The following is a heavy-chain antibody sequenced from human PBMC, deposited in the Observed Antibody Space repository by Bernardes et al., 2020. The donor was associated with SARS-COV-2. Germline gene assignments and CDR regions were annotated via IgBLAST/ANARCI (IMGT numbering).Heavy chain of an antibody. J-gene: IGHJ4*02. Sequence: GESLKISCQASGYSFTSYWIGWVRQMPGKGLEWMGIIFPGDSDSTYSPSFQGQVTISADKSTNTAYLQWSSLKASDTAIYYCARRWRLYDSYNTYGFYFDYWGQGTLVTVSS. CDR1: GYSFTSYW. CDR3: ARRWRLYDSYNTYGFYFDY. V-gene: IGHV5-51*01. D-gene: IGHD3-22*01. CDR2: IFPGDSDS.